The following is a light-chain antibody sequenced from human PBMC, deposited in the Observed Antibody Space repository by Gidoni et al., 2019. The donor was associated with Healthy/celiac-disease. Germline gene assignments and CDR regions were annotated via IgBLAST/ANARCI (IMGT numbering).Light chain of an antibody. V-gene: IGKV2-28*01. Sequence: IVMTHSPLPLPVTPGEPASISCRSSQSLLHSNGYNYLDWYLQKPGQSPQLLIYLGSNRASGVPDRFSGSGSGTDFTLKISRGEAEDVGVYYCMQALQTPWTFGQGTKVEIK. CDR1: QSLLHSNGYNY. J-gene: IGKJ1*01. CDR2: LGS. CDR3: MQALQTPWT.